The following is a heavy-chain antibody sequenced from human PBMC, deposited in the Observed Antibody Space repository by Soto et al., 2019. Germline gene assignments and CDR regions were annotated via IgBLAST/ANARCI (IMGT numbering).Heavy chain of an antibody. D-gene: IGHD3-3*01. CDR1: GGSISSGGYY. CDR2: IYYSGST. V-gene: IGHV4-31*03. Sequence: SETLSLTCTVSGGSISSGGYYWSWIRQHPGKGLEWIGYIYYSGSTYYNPSLKSRVTISVDTSKNQFSLKLSSVTAADTAVYYCARVALYYHFWRDAIDIRGQGTMVTVSS. CDR3: ARVALYYHFWRDAIDI. J-gene: IGHJ3*02.